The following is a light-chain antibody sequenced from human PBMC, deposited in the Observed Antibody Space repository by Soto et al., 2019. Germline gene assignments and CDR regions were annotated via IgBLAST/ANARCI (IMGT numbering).Light chain of an antibody. J-gene: IGLJ2*01. V-gene: IGLV2-11*01. Sequence: QSALTQPRSVSGSPGQSVTISSTGTSSDVVTYNFVSWYQQHPGKALRLMIFDVSERPSRDPDLFSSSQSGNTASLTISGLQAEDEVDYYCCLFVVTFSVV. CDR1: SSDVVTYNF. CDR2: DVS. CDR3: CLFVVTFSVV.